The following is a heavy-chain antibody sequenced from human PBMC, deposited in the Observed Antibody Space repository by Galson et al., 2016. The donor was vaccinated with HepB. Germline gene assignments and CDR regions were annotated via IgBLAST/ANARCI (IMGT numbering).Heavy chain of an antibody. D-gene: IGHD6-19*01. V-gene: IGHV3-30*04. CDR3: ARDQWSSMWQDNSNGMDV. CDR1: GFTLSNHA. Sequence: SLRLSCAASGFTLSNHAIHWVRQAPGKGLEWVATISLDTINAYYVDSVKGRFTLSRDNSKKTLSLHMNILRPEDTAVYYCARDQWSSMWQDNSNGMDVWGQGTTVIVSS. J-gene: IGHJ6*02. CDR2: ISLDTINA.